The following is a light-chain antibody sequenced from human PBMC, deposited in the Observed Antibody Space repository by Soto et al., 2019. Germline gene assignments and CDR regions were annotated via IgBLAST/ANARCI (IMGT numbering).Light chain of an antibody. V-gene: IGKV1-39*01. J-gene: IGKJ5*01. CDR2: AAS. Sequence: DIQMTQSPSSLSASVGDRVTITCRASQSISSYLNWYQQKPGKAPKLLIYAASSLQSGVPSRFSGSGSGTDFTLTISSLRPEDFATYFCQQLNSYPITFGQGTRRRL. CDR3: QQLNSYPIT. CDR1: QSISSY.